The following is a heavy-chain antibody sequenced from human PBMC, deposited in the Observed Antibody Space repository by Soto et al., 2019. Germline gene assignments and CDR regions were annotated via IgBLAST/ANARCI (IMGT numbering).Heavy chain of an antibody. CDR2: INDSGST. V-gene: IGHV4-34*01. D-gene: IGHD2-8*02. CDR3: ARGRTVSTSNRYWDSGWYFDL. CDR1: GGSFSGYY. J-gene: IGHJ2*01. Sequence: QAQLQQWGAGLLKPSETLSLTCAVYGGSFSGYYWSWIRQPPGKGLEWIGEINDSGSTNYNPSLKGRVTISVDTSKEQFSLKRSSVNAADMAVYYCARGRTVSTSNRYWDSGWYFDLWGRGTLVTVS.